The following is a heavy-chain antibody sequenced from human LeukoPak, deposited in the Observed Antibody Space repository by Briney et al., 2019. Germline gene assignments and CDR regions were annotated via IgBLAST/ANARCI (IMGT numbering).Heavy chain of an antibody. CDR2: IYHSGST. CDR3: ASPGGRCYSNPHHFNH. Sequence: SETLSLTCAVSGYSISSGYYWGWIRQPPGKGLEWIGSIYHSGSTYYNPSLKSRVTISVDTSKNQFSLKLSSVTAADTAVYYCASPGGRCYSNPHHFNHWGQGTLVTVSS. CDR1: GYSISSGYY. J-gene: IGHJ1*01. V-gene: IGHV4-38-2*01. D-gene: IGHD4/OR15-4a*01.